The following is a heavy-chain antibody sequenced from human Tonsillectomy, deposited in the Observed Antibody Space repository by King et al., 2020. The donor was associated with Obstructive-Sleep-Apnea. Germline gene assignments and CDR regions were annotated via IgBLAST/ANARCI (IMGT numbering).Heavy chain of an antibody. Sequence: VQLVESGGGLVQPGGSLRLSCAASGFTFSSYAISWVRQAPGKGLEWVSAISGSGDSTHYADSVKGRRAISGDNSKNTLYLQMNSLIAEDTALYYCAKDLDFWSGYYTGILDYWGQGTLVTVSS. J-gene: IGHJ4*02. CDR2: ISGSGDST. V-gene: IGHV3-23*04. CDR1: GFTFSSYA. CDR3: AKDLDFWSGYYTGILDY. D-gene: IGHD3-3*01.